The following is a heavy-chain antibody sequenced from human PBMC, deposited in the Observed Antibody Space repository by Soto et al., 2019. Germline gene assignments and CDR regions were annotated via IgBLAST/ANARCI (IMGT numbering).Heavy chain of an antibody. D-gene: IGHD3-16*01. CDR2: IIPIFGTA. V-gene: IGHV1-69*01. J-gene: IGHJ5*02. Sequence: QVQLVQSGAEVKKPGSSVKVSCKASGGTFSSYAISWVRQAPGQGLEWMGGIIPIFGTANYAQKFQGRVTSTADESTSTAYRELSSLRSEDTAVYYCARPDLLKPCWFDPWGQGTLVTVSS. CDR1: GGTFSSYA. CDR3: ARPDLLKPCWFDP.